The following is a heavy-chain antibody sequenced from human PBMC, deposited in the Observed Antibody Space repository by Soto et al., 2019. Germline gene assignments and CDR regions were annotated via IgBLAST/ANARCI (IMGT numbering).Heavy chain of an antibody. V-gene: IGHV4-38-2*01. CDR2: IYHTGNT. D-gene: IGHD6-13*01. J-gene: IGHJ4*01. CDR1: GYSISGGYY. CDR3: ARARIAAAGTIIDY. Sequence: SETLSLTCAVSGYSISGGYYGGWIRQPPGKGLEWIGSIYHTGNTYYSPSLESRVTISVDTSKSHFSLRLTSVTAADTAVYYCARARIAAAGTIIDYWGHGTLVPVSS.